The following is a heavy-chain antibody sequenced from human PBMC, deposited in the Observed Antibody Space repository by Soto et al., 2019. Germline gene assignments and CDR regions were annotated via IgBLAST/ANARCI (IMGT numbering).Heavy chain of an antibody. D-gene: IGHD3-3*01. Sequence: QVQLVQSGAEVKKPGSSVKVSCKASGGTFSSDSISWLRQAPGQGPEWMGGIIPMFGTANYAQKFQDRVTITADELTTCAYMELSSLTSEDTAVYFCARAWTIWGQGTMVTVSS. J-gene: IGHJ3*02. CDR3: ARAWTI. CDR2: IIPMFGTA. CDR1: GGTFSSDS. V-gene: IGHV1-69*12.